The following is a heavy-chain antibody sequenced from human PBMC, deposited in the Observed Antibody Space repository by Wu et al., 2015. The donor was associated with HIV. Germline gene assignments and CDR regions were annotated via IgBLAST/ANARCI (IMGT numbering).Heavy chain of an antibody. CDR3: ARDATPITTEFDY. J-gene: IGHJ4*02. CDR2: INPSGGST. Sequence: QVRLVQSGAEVKKPGASVMVSCGTSGYTFGNYYIHWLRQAPGQGLEWMAWINPSGGSTIYSENFEGRITVTRDTSTKTVYMELDSLTSGDTAVYYCARDATPITTEFDYWGQGTLITVSS. D-gene: IGHD4-11*01. CDR1: GYTFGNYY. V-gene: IGHV1-2*02.